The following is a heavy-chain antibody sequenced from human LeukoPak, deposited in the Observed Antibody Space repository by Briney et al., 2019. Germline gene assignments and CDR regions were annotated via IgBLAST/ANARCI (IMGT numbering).Heavy chain of an antibody. V-gene: IGHV3-30-3*01. CDR2: ISYDGSNK. D-gene: IGHD6-13*01. CDR1: GFTFSSYA. J-gene: IGHJ5*02. Sequence: GGSLRLSCAASGFTFSSYAMHWVRQAPGKGLEWVAVISYDGSNKYYADSVKGRFTISRDNSKNTLYLQMNSLRAEDTAVYYCASRSINWYRGNNWFDPWGQGTLVTVSS. CDR3: ASRSINWYRGNNWFDP.